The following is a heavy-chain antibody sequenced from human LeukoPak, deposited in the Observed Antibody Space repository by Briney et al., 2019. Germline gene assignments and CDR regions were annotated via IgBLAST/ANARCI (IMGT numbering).Heavy chain of an antibody. CDR1: GGSISSYY. Sequence: SETLSLTCTVSGGSISSYYWSWIRQPAGKGLEWIGRIYTSGSTNYNPSLESRVTVSVDTSKNQFSLKLSSVTAADTAVYYCARSIPAAMTGYYYYYMDVWGKGTTVTVSS. J-gene: IGHJ6*03. V-gene: IGHV4-4*07. CDR2: IYTSGST. D-gene: IGHD2-2*01. CDR3: ARSIPAAMTGYYYYYMDV.